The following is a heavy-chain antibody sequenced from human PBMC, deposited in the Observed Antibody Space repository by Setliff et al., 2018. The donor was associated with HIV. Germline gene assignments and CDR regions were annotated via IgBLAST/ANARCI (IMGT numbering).Heavy chain of an antibody. Sequence: PSETLSLTCAVYGGSFSGNYWSWIRQPPGKGLEWIGEINHSGSTNYNPSLKSRVIISVDLSKNQFSLKLSSVTAADTAVYYCARGPGGWQRDYYYYTDVWGKGTTVTVSS. V-gene: IGHV4-34*01. CDR3: ARGPGGWQRDYYYYTDV. CDR2: INHSGST. J-gene: IGHJ6*03. D-gene: IGHD2-15*01. CDR1: GGSFSGNY.